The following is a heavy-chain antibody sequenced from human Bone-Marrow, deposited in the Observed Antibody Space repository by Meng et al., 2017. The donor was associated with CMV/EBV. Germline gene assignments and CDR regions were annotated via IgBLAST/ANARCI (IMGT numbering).Heavy chain of an antibody. J-gene: IGHJ6*01. CDR3: ARGRVVVGVGMDV. Sequence: ETLSLTCAVYGGSFSGYYWSWIRQPPGKGLEWIGEINHSGSTNYNPSLKSRVTISVDTSKNQFSLKLSSVTAADTAVYYCARGRVVVGVGMDVWGQGTTVTVYS. CDR2: INHSGST. CDR1: GGSFSGYY. V-gene: IGHV4-34*01. D-gene: IGHD1-26*01.